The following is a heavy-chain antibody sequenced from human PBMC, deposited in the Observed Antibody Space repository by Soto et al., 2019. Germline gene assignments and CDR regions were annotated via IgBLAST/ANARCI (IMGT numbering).Heavy chain of an antibody. CDR3: ARLGRGAFDI. CDR1: GGSINSDTDYYY. D-gene: IGHD7-27*01. Sequence: QVQLQESGPGLVKPSQTLSLTCTVSGGSINSDTDYYYWSWIRQHPGKGLEWIGYIFYTGKAYSNSSLKSRLAMSVDTSKNQFSLKRNSMTAAATAVYYCARLGRGAFDIWGQGTVVTVSS. CDR2: IFYTGKA. J-gene: IGHJ3*02. V-gene: IGHV4-31*03.